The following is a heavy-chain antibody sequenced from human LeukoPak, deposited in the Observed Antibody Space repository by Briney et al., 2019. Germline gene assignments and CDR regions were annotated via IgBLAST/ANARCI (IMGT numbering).Heavy chain of an antibody. J-gene: IGHJ4*02. V-gene: IGHV1-69*01. CDR1: GGTFSSYA. CDR3: ARDPDSSTGDY. Sequence: GSSVKVSCKACGGTFSSYAISWVRQAPGQRLEWMGGIIPIFGTANYAQRFQGRVTITADESTSTAYMELSSLRSEDTAVYYCARDPDSSTGDYRGQGTLVTVSS. D-gene: IGHD6-19*01. CDR2: IIPIFGTA.